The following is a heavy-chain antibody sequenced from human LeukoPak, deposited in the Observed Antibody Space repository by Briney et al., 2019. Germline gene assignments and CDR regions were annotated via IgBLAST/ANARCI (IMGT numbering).Heavy chain of an antibody. CDR2: IYTSGST. CDR3: ARVRKDDYDFWSGYSYYMDV. J-gene: IGHJ6*03. D-gene: IGHD3-3*01. CDR1: GGSISSYY. Sequence: SETLSLXCTVSGGSISSYYWSWIRQPAGKGLEWIGRIYTSGSTNYNPSLMSRVTMSVDTSKNQFSLRLSSVTAADTAVYYCARVRKDDYDFWSGYSYYMDVWGKGTTVTVSS. V-gene: IGHV4-4*07.